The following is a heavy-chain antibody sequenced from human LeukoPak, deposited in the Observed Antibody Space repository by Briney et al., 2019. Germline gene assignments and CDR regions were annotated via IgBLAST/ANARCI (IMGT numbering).Heavy chain of an antibody. V-gene: IGHV5-51*01. J-gene: IGHJ3*02. CDR3: ARHTCSSTSCYSRDDAFDI. Sequence: GESLKISCKGSGYTFTNCWIGWVRQMPGKGLEWMGIIYPGDSDTRYSPSFQGQVTISADKSISTAYLQWSSLKASDTAMYYCARHTCSSTSCYSRDDAFDIWGQGTMVTVSS. CDR2: IYPGDSDT. CDR1: GYTFTNCW. D-gene: IGHD2-2*01.